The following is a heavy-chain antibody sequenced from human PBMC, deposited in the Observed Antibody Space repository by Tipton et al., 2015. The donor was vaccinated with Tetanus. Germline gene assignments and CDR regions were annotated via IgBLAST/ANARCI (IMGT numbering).Heavy chain of an antibody. V-gene: IGHV1-18*01. J-gene: IGHJ5*02. D-gene: IGHD6-13*01. CDR3: ARDPRNGIAAAAWFDP. CDR2: ISAYNGNT. Sequence: QVQLVQSGPEVKKPGASVKVSCKASGYTFTSYGISWVRQAPGQGLGWMGWISAYNGNTNYAQKLQGRVTMTTDTSTSTAYMELRSLRSADTAVYYCARDPRNGIAAAAWFDPWGQGTLVTVSS. CDR1: GYTFTSYG.